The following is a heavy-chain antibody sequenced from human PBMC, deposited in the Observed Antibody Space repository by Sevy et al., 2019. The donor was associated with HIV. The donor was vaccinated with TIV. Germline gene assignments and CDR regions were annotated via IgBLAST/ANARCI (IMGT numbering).Heavy chain of an antibody. CDR2: INHSGST. CDR3: ARGLPTYYDILGI. Sequence: SETLSLTCAVYGGSFSGYYWSWIRQPPGKGLEWIGEINHSGSTNYNPSLKSRVTISVDTSKNQFSLKLSSVTAADTVVYYCARGLPTYYDILGIWGQGTLVTVSS. J-gene: IGHJ4*02. D-gene: IGHD3-9*01. CDR1: GGSFSGYY. V-gene: IGHV4-34*01.